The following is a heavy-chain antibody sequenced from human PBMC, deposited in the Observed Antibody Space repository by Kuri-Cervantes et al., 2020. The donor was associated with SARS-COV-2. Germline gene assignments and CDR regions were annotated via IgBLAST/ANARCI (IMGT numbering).Heavy chain of an antibody. V-gene: IGHV3-23*01. CDR3: GSPRGYRYGYISFGAIDY. CDR1: GFTFSSYA. CDR2: ISGRGGST. D-gene: IGHD5-18*01. Sequence: GGSLRLSCAASGFTFSSYAMSWVRQAPGKGLEWVSAISGRGGSTYYADSMKGRFTISRDNSKNTLYLQMNSLGAEDTAVYCCGSPRGYRYGYISFGAIDYWGQGTLVTVSS. J-gene: IGHJ4*02.